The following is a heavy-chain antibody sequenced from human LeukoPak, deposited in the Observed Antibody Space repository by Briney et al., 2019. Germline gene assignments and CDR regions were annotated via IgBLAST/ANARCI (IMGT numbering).Heavy chain of an antibody. CDR3: ASSGSYRFDY. CDR1: GYTFSSYS. J-gene: IGHJ4*02. CDR2: ITASGTAM. D-gene: IGHD1-26*01. V-gene: IGHV3-48*02. Sequence: GGSLRLSCAASGYTFSSYSMNWVRQAPGKGLEWVSHITASGTAMFYADSVKGRFTISRDNAKNSLYLQMNSLRDEDTAVYYCASSGSYRFDYWGQGTLVTVSS.